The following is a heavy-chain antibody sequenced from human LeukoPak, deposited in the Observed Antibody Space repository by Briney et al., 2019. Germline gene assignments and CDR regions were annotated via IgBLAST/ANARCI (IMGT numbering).Heavy chain of an antibody. CDR3: VRELAY. J-gene: IGHJ4*02. V-gene: IGHV3-48*01. Sequence: PGGSLRLSCAASGFTFSTYMMNWVRQTPGKGLEWVSYISSDGGAIYYADSVKGRFTISRDNAQKSLYLQINSLRAEDTAVYYCVRELAYWGQGALVTASS. CDR1: GFTFSTYM. CDR2: ISSDGGAI.